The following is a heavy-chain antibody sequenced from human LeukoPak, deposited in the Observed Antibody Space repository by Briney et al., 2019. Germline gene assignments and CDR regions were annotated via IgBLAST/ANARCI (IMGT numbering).Heavy chain of an antibody. CDR1: GFTFSSYA. Sequence: TGGSLRLSCAASGFTFSSYAMSWVRQAPGKGLEWVSAISGSGGSTYYADSVKGRFTISRDNSKNTLYLQMNSLKTEDTAVYYCTDDSSGSFDYWGQGTLVTVSS. CDR2: ISGSGGST. V-gene: IGHV3-23*01. D-gene: IGHD3-22*01. CDR3: TDDSSGSFDY. J-gene: IGHJ4*02.